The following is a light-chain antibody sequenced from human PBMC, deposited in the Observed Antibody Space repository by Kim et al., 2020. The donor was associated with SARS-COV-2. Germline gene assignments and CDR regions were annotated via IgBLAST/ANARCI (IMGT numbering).Light chain of an antibody. V-gene: IGLV3-1*01. CDR2: QDS. CDR1: KLGDKY. Sequence: SYELTQPPSVSVSPGQTASITCSGDKLGDKYACWYQQKPGQSPVVVIYQDSKRPSGIPERFSGSNSGNTATLTISGTQAIVSADFSFPSFYSSPVVF. J-gene: IGLJ1*01. CDR3: PSFYSSPVV.